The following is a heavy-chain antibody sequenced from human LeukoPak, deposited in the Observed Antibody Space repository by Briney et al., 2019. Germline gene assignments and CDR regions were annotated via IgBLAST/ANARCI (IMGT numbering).Heavy chain of an antibody. D-gene: IGHD3-3*01. CDR1: GFTFSSYW. V-gene: IGHV3-7*03. Sequence: GGSLRLSCAASGFTFSSYWMNWARQAPGKGLEWVASINHNGNVNYYADSVKGRFTISRDNSKNTLYLQMNSLRAEDTAVYYCANGPSGYYDYWGQGTLVTVSS. J-gene: IGHJ4*02. CDR3: ANGPSGYYDY. CDR2: INHNGNVN.